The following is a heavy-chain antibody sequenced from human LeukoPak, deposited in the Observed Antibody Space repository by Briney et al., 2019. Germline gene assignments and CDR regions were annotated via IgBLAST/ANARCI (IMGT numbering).Heavy chain of an antibody. J-gene: IGHJ6*03. CDR3: ATSSTGYYYYMDV. CDR1: GGTFSSYA. V-gene: IGHV1-18*01. D-gene: IGHD2-2*01. Sequence: ASVKVSCKASGGTFSSYAISWVRQAPGQGLEWMGWISAYNGNTNYAQKLQGRVTMTTDTSTSTAYMELRSLRSDDTAVYYCATSSTGYYYYMDVWGKGTTVTVSS. CDR2: ISAYNGNT.